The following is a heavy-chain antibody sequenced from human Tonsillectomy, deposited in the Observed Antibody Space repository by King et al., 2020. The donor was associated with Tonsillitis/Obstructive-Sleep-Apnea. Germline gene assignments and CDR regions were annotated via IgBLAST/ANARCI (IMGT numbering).Heavy chain of an antibody. CDR2: INPNSGGT. J-gene: IGHJ6*03. V-gene: IGHV1-2*04. Sequence: LQLVQSGAEVKKPGASVKVSCKASGYTFTGYYMHWVRQAPGQGLEWMGWINPNSGGTTYAQKFQGWVTMTRDTSISTAYMELSRLRSDDTAVYYCARGRGDYYDSSGYFVGYYYYMDVWGKGTTVTVSS. CDR3: ARGRGDYYDSSGYFVGYYYYMDV. CDR1: GYTFTGYY. D-gene: IGHD3-22*01.